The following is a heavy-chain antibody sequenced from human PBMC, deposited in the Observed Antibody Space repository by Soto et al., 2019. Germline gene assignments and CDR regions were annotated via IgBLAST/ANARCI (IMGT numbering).Heavy chain of an antibody. Sequence: QVPLVQSGAEVKKPGASVKVSCKASGYTFTSYGIRWVRQAPGQGLEWMGWISAYNGNTNYAQKLQGRVTMTTDTSTSTAYIELRSLRSDDTAVYYCARVWGYCSGGSCRGDNDYWGQGTLVTVSS. D-gene: IGHD2-15*01. J-gene: IGHJ4*02. V-gene: IGHV1-18*01. CDR2: ISAYNGNT. CDR1: GYTFTSYG. CDR3: ARVWGYCSGGSCRGDNDY.